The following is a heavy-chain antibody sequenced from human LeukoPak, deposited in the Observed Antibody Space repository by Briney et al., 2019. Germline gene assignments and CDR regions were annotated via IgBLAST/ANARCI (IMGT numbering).Heavy chain of an antibody. Sequence: SQTLSLTCAISGDSVSINSATWSWIRQSPSRGLEWLGRTYYRSKWYHDYVVSVKSRITINLDTSRNQFSLQLNSVTPKDTAVYYCARSGTGGGNWFDPWGQGILVTVSS. CDR3: ARSGTGGGNWFDP. D-gene: IGHD2-8*02. V-gene: IGHV6-1*01. J-gene: IGHJ5*02. CDR2: TYYRSKWYH. CDR1: GDSVSINSAT.